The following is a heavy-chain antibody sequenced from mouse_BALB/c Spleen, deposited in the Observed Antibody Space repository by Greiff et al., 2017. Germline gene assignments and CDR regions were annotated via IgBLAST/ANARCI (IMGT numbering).Heavy chain of an antibody. Sequence: EVQLQQSGTVLARPGASVKMSCKASGYTFTSYWMHWVKQRPGQGLEWIGAIYPGNSDTSYNQKFKGKAKLTAVTSTSTAYMELSSLTNEDSAVYYCTRDEYEGAWCAYWGQGTLVTVAA. CDR1: GYTFTSYW. J-gene: IGHJ3*01. V-gene: IGHV1-5*01. CDR2: IYPGNSDT. CDR3: TRDEYEGAWCAY. D-gene: IGHD2-4*01.